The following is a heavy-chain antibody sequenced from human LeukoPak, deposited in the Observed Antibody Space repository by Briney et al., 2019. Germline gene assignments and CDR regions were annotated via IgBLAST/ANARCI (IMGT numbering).Heavy chain of an antibody. CDR2: INSDGINT. J-gene: IGHJ4*02. D-gene: IGHD1-26*01. CDR3: ASWGEGALDN. CDR1: GFTFSTYN. Sequence: PVGSLRLSCAASGFTFSTYNMNWVRQAPGKGLVWVSRINSDGINTSYADSVKGRFTISRDNAKNTLNLQMNSLRVEDTGVYYCASWGEGALDNWGQGTLVTVSS. V-gene: IGHV3-74*01.